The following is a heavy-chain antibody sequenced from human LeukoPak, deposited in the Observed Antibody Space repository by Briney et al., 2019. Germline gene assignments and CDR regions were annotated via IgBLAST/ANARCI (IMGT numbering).Heavy chain of an antibody. D-gene: IGHD6-19*01. CDR1: GGSISSYY. CDR2: IYYNGST. J-gene: IGHJ3*02. Sequence: KSSETLSLTCTVSGGSISSYYWSWIRQPPGKGLEWIGYIYYNGSTNYNPSLKSRVTISVDTSKNQFSLKLSSVTAADTAVYYCARWRSSGWYYAFDIWGQGTMVTVSS. V-gene: IGHV4-59*01. CDR3: ARWRSSGWYYAFDI.